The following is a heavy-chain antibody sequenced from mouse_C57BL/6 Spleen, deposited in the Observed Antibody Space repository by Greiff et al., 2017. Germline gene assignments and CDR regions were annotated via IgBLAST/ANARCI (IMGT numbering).Heavy chain of an antibody. CDR3: ARDPNYLQYYAMDY. V-gene: IGHV1-19*01. D-gene: IGHD5-5*01. Sequence: EVQLQQSGPVLVKPGASVKMSCKASGYTFTDYYMNWVKQSHGKSLEWIGVINPYNGGTSSNQKFKGKATLTVDKSSSTAYMELNSPTSEDSAVYYCARDPNYLQYYAMDYWGQGTSVTVSS. J-gene: IGHJ4*01. CDR1: GYTFTDYY. CDR2: INPYNGGT.